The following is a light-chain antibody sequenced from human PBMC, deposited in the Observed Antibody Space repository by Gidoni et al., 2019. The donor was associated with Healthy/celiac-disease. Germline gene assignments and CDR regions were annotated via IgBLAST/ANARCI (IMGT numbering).Light chain of an antibody. J-gene: IGKJ1*01. CDR1: QGIRND. V-gene: IGKV1-6*01. Sequence: AIQMTQSPSSLSASVGDRVTITCRASQGIRNDLGWYQQKPGKAPKLLIYAASSLQSGVPARFRGSGSGTDFTLTISSLQPEDFATYYCLQDYNYPRTFXQXTKVEIK. CDR3: LQDYNYPRT. CDR2: AAS.